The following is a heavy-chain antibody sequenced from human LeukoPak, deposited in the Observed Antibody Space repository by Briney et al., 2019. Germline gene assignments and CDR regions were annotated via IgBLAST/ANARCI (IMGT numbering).Heavy chain of an antibody. D-gene: IGHD3-3*01. Sequence: GGSLRLSCASSGFTFSSYWMYWVRQAPGKGLVWVSRINSDESSTSYADSVKGRFTISRDNAKNTLYLQMNSLRAEDTAVYYCARDGAYSTIFYWGQGTLVTVSS. J-gene: IGHJ4*01. CDR3: ARDGAYSTIFY. CDR2: INSDESST. V-gene: IGHV3-74*01. CDR1: GFTFSSYW.